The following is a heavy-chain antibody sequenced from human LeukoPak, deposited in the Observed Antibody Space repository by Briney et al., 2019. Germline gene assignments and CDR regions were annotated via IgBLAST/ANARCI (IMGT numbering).Heavy chain of an antibody. CDR1: GYIFTSYG. CDR3: ARDKVLDY. Sequence: GASVKVSCKASGYIFTSYGISWVRQAPGQGLERMGWINTNTGNPTYAQGFTGRFVFSSDTSVSTAYLQISSLKAEDTAVYYCARDKVLDYWGQGTLVTVSS. V-gene: IGHV7-4-1*02. CDR2: INTNTGNP. J-gene: IGHJ4*02. D-gene: IGHD4/OR15-4a*01.